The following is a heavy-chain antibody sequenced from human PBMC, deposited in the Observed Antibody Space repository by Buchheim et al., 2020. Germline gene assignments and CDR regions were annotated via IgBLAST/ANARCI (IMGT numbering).Heavy chain of an antibody. CDR1: GFTFSSYG. CDR2: TSYDETNK. D-gene: IGHD2-2*01. J-gene: IGHJ4*02. CDR3: AKTIACSSASCSAYYFDY. V-gene: IGHV3-30*18. Sequence: QVQLVESGGGVVQPGGSLRLSCAASGFTFSSYGMHWVRQAPGKGLEWVAVTSYDETNKYYADFVKGRFTISRDNSKNTLFLQMNSLRNEDTAVYFCAKTIACSSASCSAYYFDYWGQGTL.